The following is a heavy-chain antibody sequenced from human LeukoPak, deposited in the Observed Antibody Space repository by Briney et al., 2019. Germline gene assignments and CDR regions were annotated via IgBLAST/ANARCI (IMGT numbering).Heavy chain of an antibody. V-gene: IGHV3-20*04. J-gene: IGHJ4*02. CDR3: ARDASPTYYYDSSGYYYGNY. CDR1: GFTFDDYA. CDR2: INWNGGST. D-gene: IGHD3-22*01. Sequence: GGSLRLSCAASGFTFDDYAMHWVRQAPGKGLEWVSGINWNGGSTGYADSVKGRFTISRDNAKNSLYLQMNSLRAEDTALYYCARDASPTYYYDSSGYYYGNYWGQGTLVTVSS.